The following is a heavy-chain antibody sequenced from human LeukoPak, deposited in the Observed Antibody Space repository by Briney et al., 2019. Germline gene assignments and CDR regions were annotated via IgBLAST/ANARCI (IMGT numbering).Heavy chain of an antibody. Sequence: PGGSLRLSCAASGFTFTSYAMNWVRQAPGKGLEWVSAISGSGGSTHYADSVKGRFTISRDNSKNTLYLQMNSLRAEDTAVYYCAKGSVWFGESTLDYWGQGTLVTVSS. D-gene: IGHD3-10*01. J-gene: IGHJ4*02. V-gene: IGHV3-23*01. CDR1: GFTFTSYA. CDR2: ISGSGGST. CDR3: AKGSVWFGESTLDY.